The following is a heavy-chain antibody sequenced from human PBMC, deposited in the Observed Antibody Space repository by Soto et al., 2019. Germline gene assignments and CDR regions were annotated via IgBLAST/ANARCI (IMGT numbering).Heavy chain of an antibody. V-gene: IGHV1-2*04. CDR3: AFFRWLHLYYYGIYF. D-gene: IGHD5-12*01. Sequence: VASVKVSCKASGYTFTGYYMHWVRQAPGQGNEWMGWINPNSGGTNYAQKFQGWVTMTRDTSISTAYMELSRLRSDDTAVYYCAFFRWLHLYYYGIYFWGQGTTVIVSS. CDR2: INPNSGGT. J-gene: IGHJ6*02. CDR1: GYTFTGYY.